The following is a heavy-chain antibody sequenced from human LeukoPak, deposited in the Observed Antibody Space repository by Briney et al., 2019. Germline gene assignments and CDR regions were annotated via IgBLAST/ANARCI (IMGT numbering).Heavy chain of an antibody. CDR2: TNHSGST. J-gene: IGHJ6*02. V-gene: IGHV4-34*01. D-gene: IGHD2-8*01. Sequence: SETLSLTCAVYGXSFSGYYWSWIRQPPGKGLEWIGETNHSGSTNYNPSLKSRVTISVDTSKNQFSLKLSSVTAADTAVYYCARGGTNNYYYYYGMDVWGQGTTVTVSS. CDR1: GXSFSGYY. CDR3: ARGGTNNYYYYYGMDV.